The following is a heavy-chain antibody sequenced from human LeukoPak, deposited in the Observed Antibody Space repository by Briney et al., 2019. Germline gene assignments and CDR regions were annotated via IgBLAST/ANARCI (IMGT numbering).Heavy chain of an antibody. CDR2: ISSTASSI. CDR1: GFTFSSYS. V-gene: IGHV3-48*04. J-gene: IGHJ4*02. D-gene: IGHD3-22*01. CDR3: ASRDDSSPRGDY. Sequence: GGSLRLSCAASGFTFSSYSMSWVRQAPGKGLEWVSYISSTASSIYYADSVKGRFTISRDNAKNSLYLQMNSLRAEDTAVYYCASRDDSSPRGDYWGQGTLVTVSS.